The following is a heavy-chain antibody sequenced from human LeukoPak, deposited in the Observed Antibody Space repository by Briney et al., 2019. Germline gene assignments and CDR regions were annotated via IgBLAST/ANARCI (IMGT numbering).Heavy chain of an antibody. D-gene: IGHD3-3*01. CDR1: GFTFDDYA. J-gene: IGHJ6*02. Sequence: PGGSLRLSCAASGFTFDDYAMHWVRQAPGKGLEWVSAISGSGGSTYYADSVKGRFTISRDNSKNTLYLQMNSLRAEDTAVYYCAKSDNISYYDFWSGYYTNSGDLFCVDVWGQGTTVTVSS. CDR3: AKSDNISYYDFWSGYYTNSGDLFCVDV. CDR2: ISGSGGST. V-gene: IGHV3-23*01.